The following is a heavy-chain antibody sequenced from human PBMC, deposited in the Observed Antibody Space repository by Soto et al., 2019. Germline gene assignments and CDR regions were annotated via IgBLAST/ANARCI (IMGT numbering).Heavy chain of an antibody. CDR1: GFTISSNY. D-gene: IGHD1-1*01. Sequence: EVQLVESGGGLVQPGGSLRLSCAVTGFTISSNYMNWVRQAPGNGLEWVSVMYAAGSTYYEDSVKGRFNISRDNSKNTVYLQLHSLRGEDTAVYHCARGSNSNNWKLFDYWGQGTLVTVSS. V-gene: IGHV3-66*01. CDR3: ARGSNSNNWKLFDY. J-gene: IGHJ4*02. CDR2: MYAAGST.